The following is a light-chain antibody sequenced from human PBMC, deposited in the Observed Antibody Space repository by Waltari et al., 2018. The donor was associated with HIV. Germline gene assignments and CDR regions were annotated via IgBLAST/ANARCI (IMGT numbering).Light chain of an antibody. Sequence: QSALTQPASVSGSPGQSITLSCPGTRSAVGGYHYVFWYQQHPGKAPNPMFSEVTNRPPGVSNRFSGSQAGKTASLTISGLQAEDEADYYCSSYTSSSTQVFGTGTKVTVL. V-gene: IGLV2-14*01. CDR1: RSAVGGYHY. CDR2: EVT. J-gene: IGLJ1*01. CDR3: SSYTSSSTQV.